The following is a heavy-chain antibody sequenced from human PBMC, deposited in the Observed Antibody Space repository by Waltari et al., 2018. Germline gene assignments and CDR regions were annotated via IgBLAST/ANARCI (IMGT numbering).Heavy chain of an antibody. CDR1: GVTIGAPA. J-gene: IGHJ4*02. D-gene: IGHD1-1*01. Sequence: EVHVAESGVGFLQTGASLSLSCVASGVTIGAPALDWVRQSPGKGLQWIGRVRSKHNNFATVYAESMRGRSMVSRNASMNTAYLQIDNVTPDDTAVYYCTTGIVELESERAAFWGRGVLVTVTS. V-gene: IGHV3-73*01. CDR3: TTGIVELESERAAF. CDR2: VRSKHNNFAT.